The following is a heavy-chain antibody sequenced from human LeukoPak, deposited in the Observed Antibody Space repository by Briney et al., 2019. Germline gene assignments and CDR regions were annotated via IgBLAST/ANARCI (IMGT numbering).Heavy chain of an antibody. J-gene: IGHJ3*02. CDR3: ARAVLLWFGESITDAFDI. CDR1: GGSISSYY. Sequence: SETLSLTCTVSGGSISSYYWSWIRQPPGKGLEWIGYIYYSGSTNYNPSLKSRVTISVDTTKNQFSLKLSSVTAADTAVYYCARAVLLWFGESITDAFDIWGQGTMVTVSS. CDR2: IYYSGST. D-gene: IGHD3-10*01. V-gene: IGHV4-59*01.